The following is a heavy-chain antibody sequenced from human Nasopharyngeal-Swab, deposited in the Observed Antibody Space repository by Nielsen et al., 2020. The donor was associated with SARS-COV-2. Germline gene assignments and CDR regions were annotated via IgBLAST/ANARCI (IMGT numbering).Heavy chain of an antibody. V-gene: IGHV3-53*01. D-gene: IGHD1-14*01. Sequence: ESLNISCPSPGFTVSSNYMSRVRKAPGKGLEWDSVFYTSGDTYYALSVKGRFTISRDNSKNTLSLQMNSLRAEDTAVYYCARGRPGHSFDYWGQGTLVTVSS. CDR1: GFTVSSNY. CDR3: ARGRPGHSFDY. CDR2: FYTSGDT. J-gene: IGHJ4*02.